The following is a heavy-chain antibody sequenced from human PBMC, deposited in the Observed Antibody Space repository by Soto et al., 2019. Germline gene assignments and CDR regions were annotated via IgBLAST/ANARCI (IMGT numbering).Heavy chain of an antibody. V-gene: IGHV1-3*01. CDR3: ARILGYCSGGSCDY. J-gene: IGHJ4*02. D-gene: IGHD2-15*01. Sequence: QVQLVQSGAEVKKPGASVKVSCKASGYTFTSYAMHWVRQAPGQRLEWMGRINAGNGNTKYSQKFQCRVTITRDTSASTDYMELSSLRSEDTALYYCARILGYCSGGSCDYWGQGTLVIVSS. CDR1: GYTFTSYA. CDR2: INAGNGNT.